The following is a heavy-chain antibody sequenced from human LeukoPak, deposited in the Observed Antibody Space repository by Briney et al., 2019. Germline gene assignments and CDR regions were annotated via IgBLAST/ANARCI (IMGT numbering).Heavy chain of an antibody. D-gene: IGHD3-3*01. CDR1: GGSISSYY. Sequence: SETLSLTCTVSGGSISSYYWSWIRQTPGKGLEWIGYIYYSGSTNFNPSLKSRVTISVDTSKNQFSLKMSSVTAADTAVYFCARLTYYDFWSGYNYAFDIWGQGTMVTVSS. V-gene: IGHV4-59*01. CDR3: ARLTYYDFWSGYNYAFDI. CDR2: IYYSGST. J-gene: IGHJ3*02.